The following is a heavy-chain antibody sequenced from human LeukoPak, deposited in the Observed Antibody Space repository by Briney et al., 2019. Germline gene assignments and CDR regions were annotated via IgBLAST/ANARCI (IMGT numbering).Heavy chain of an antibody. CDR3: ARGSVRRRRLLQLVQEANQKSNWFDP. V-gene: IGHV4-34*01. Sequence: PSETLSLTCAVYGGSFGGYYWSWIRQPPGKGLEWIGEINHSGSTNYNPSLKSRVTISVDTSKNQFSLKLSSVTAADTAVYYCARGSVRRRRLLQLVQEANQKSNWFDPWGQGTLVTVSS. D-gene: IGHD6-13*01. CDR2: INHSGST. J-gene: IGHJ5*02. CDR1: GGSFGGYY.